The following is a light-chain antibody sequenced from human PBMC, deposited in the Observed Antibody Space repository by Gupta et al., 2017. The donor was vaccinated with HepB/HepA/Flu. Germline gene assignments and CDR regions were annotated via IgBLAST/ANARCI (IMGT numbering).Light chain of an antibody. V-gene: IGLV1-51*01. CDR1: SSNIGNNY. CDR2: DNN. CDR3: GTWDSSLSAVV. J-gene: IGLJ2*01. Sequence: QSVLTQPHSVSAAPGQKVTISCSGSSSNIGNNYVSWYQQLPGTAPKLLIYDNNKRPSGIPDRFSGSRSGTSATLDITGLQTGDEADYYCGTWDSSLSAVVFGGGTKLSVL.